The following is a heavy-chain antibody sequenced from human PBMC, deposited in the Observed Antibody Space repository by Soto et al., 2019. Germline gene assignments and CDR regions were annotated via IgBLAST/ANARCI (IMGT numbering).Heavy chain of an antibody. CDR2: ISYDGSNK. CDR1: GFTFSSYA. V-gene: IGHV3-30-3*01. J-gene: IGHJ4*02. CDR3: ARRGPHSSGYYYFDY. Sequence: HPGGSLRLSCAASGFTFSSYAMHWVRQAPGKGLEWVAVISYDGSNKYYADSVKGRFTISRDNSKNTLYLQMNSLRAEDTAVYYCARRGPHSSGYYYFDYWGQGTLVTVSS. D-gene: IGHD3-22*01.